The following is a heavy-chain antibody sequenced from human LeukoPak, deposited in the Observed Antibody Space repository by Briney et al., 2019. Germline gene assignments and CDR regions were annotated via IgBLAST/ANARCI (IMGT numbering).Heavy chain of an antibody. D-gene: IGHD3-16*01. CDR1: GYTLTELS. CDR2: FDPEDGET. CDR3: ATRGPIMITFGGVTGDY. Sequence: VASVKVSCKVSGYTLTELSMHWVRQAPGKGLEWMGGFDPEDGETIYAQKFQGRVTMTEDTSTDTAYMELSSLRSEDTAVYYCATRGPIMITFGGVTGDYWGQGTLVTVSS. J-gene: IGHJ4*02. V-gene: IGHV1-24*01.